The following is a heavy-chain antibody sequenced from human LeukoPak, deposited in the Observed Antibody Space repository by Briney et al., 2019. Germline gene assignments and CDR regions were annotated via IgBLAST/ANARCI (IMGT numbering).Heavy chain of an antibody. CDR2: MNPNSGNT. D-gene: IGHD2-2*01. J-gene: IGHJ6*02. V-gene: IGHV1-8*01. Sequence: ASVKVSCKASGYTFTSCDINWVRQATGQGLEWMGWMNPNSGNTGYAQKFQGRVTMTRNTSISTAYMELSSLRSEDTAVYYCARDIVVVPATYYYYGMDVWGQGTTVTVSS. CDR3: ARDIVVVPATYYYYGMDV. CDR1: GYTFTSCD.